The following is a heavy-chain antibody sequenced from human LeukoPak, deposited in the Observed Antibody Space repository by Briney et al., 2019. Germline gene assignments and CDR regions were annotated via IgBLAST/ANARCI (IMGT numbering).Heavy chain of an antibody. CDR2: ISGSGGST. CDR3: AKVSDSGYDQDDY. D-gene: IGHD5-12*01. CDR1: GFTFSSYA. V-gene: IGHV3-23*01. Sequence: GGSLRLSCAASGFTFSSYAISWVRQAPGKGLEWVSAISGSGGSTYYADSVKGRFTISRDNSKNTLYLQMNSLRAEDTAVYYCAKVSDSGYDQDDYWGQGTLVTVSS. J-gene: IGHJ4*02.